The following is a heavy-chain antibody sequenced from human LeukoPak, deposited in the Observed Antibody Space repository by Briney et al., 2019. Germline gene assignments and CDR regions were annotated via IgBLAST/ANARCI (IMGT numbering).Heavy chain of an antibody. Sequence: ASVKVSCKASGCTFTSYDINWVRQATGQGLEWMGWMNPNSGNTGYAQKFQGRVTMTRNTSISTAYMELSCLRSEDTAVYYCARGQMAGIAARRDFDYWGQGTLVTVSS. V-gene: IGHV1-8*01. J-gene: IGHJ4*02. CDR1: GCTFTSYD. CDR3: ARGQMAGIAARRDFDY. CDR2: MNPNSGNT. D-gene: IGHD6-6*01.